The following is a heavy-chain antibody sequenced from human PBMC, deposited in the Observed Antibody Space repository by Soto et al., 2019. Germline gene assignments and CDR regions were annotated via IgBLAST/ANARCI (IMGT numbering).Heavy chain of an antibody. CDR1: GFTFSSYW. D-gene: IGHD3-22*01. J-gene: IGHJ4*02. CDR2: INSDGSST. CDR3: ARDPTYFYDSSGYYDY. V-gene: IGHV3-74*01. Sequence: EVQLVESGGGLVQPGGSLRLSCAASGFTFSSYWMHWVRQAPGNGLVWVSRINSDGSSTSYADSVKGRFTISRDNAKNTLYLQMNSLRAEDTAVYYCARDPTYFYDSSGYYDYWGQGTLVSVSS.